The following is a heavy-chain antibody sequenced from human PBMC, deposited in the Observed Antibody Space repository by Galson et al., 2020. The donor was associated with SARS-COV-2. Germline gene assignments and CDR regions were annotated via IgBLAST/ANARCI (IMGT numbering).Heavy chain of an antibody. J-gene: IGHJ6*02. V-gene: IGHV3-66*01. D-gene: IGHD6-6*01. CDR2: ISGGST. CDR3: KKDRLEREYSSSSNQGGDSYYYYYGMDV. CDR1: GFTVSSNE. Sequence: GGSLRLSCAASGFTVSSNEMSWVRQAPGKGLEWVSSISGGSTYYADSRKGRFTISRDNSKNTLHLQMNSLRAEDTAVYYCKKDRLEREYSSSSNQGGDSYYYYYGMDVWGQGTTVTVSS.